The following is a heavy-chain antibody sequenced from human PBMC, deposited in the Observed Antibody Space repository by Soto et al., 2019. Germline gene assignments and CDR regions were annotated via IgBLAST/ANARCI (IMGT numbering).Heavy chain of an antibody. CDR2: VISASGSV. Sequence: QEQLVQSGTEVKKPGASVRVSCKASGRIFSSFPTSWVRQVPGQGLEWMGGVISASGSVTYAPKFQGRVTMTAVNSAGIGYMELTSLTSEDTAIYYCARVGSRDAYNYVLDQWGPGTMVTVSS. D-gene: IGHD5-18*01. CDR1: GRIFSSFP. V-gene: IGHV1-69*06. CDR3: ARVGSRDAYNYVLDQ. J-gene: IGHJ1*01.